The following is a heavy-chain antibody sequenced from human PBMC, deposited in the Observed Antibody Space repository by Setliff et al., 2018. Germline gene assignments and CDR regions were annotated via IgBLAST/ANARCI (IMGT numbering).Heavy chain of an antibody. CDR2: FRPSGKT. CDR1: GSAISSGHY. V-gene: IGHV4-38-2*02. Sequence: SETLSLTCAVSGSAISSGHYWGWIRQPPGKGLEWIGSFRPSGKTYYNPSLNSRVTISVDTSKRQFSLKVTSVTAADTAVYYCVRDAGDGYGVDAYAGGGFDFWGQGTMVTVSS. CDR3: VRDAGDGYGVDAYAGGGFDF. D-gene: IGHD4-17*01. J-gene: IGHJ3*01.